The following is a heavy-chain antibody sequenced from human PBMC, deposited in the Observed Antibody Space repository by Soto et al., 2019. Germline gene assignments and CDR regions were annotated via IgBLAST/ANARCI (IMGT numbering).Heavy chain of an antibody. J-gene: IGHJ4*02. V-gene: IGHV4-34*01. Sequence: SETLSLTCAVYGGSFSDFYWTWIRQLPGKGLEWIGEINHSGSTNYNPSLKSRVAISVYTSKNQFSLNLRSVTAADTAVYYCGPRGAVADPRGYWGQGTLVTSPQ. CDR3: GPRGAVADPRGY. CDR2: INHSGST. CDR1: GGSFSDFY. D-gene: IGHD6-19*01.